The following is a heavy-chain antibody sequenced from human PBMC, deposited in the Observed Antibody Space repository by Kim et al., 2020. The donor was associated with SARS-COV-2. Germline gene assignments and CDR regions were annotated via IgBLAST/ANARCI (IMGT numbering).Heavy chain of an antibody. CDR3: ARDLNVYDYVWGSYRDYYYGMDV. D-gene: IGHD3-16*01. J-gene: IGHJ6*02. CDR2: IWYDGSNK. Sequence: GGSLRLSCAASGFTFSSYGMHWVRQAPGKGLEWVAVIWYDGSNKYYADSVKGRFTISRDNSKNTLYLQMNSLRAEDTAVYYCARDLNVYDYVWGSYRDYYYGMDVWGQGTTVTVSS. V-gene: IGHV3-33*01. CDR1: GFTFSSYG.